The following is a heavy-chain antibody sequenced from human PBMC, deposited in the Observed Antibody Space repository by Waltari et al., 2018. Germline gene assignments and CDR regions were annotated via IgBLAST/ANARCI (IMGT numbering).Heavy chain of an antibody. Sequence: QVHLVQSGAEMKKPGSSVKVSCKASGGTFGSYSVAWVRQAAGQGLEWLGGIIPIYVRPQYAHNFQGRVTLTADASTTTVFLEMSGLRSEDTAIYFCARRNLGFAFDVWGQGTLVIVSS. CDR1: GGTFGSYS. V-gene: IGHV1-69*12. CDR3: ARRNLGFAFDV. J-gene: IGHJ3*01. D-gene: IGHD1-26*01. CDR2: IIPIYVRP.